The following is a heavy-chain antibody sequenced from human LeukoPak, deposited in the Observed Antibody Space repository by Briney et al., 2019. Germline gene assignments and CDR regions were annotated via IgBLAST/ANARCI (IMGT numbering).Heavy chain of an antibody. CDR3: ARNYYDSSGYYNGDAFDI. J-gene: IGHJ3*02. D-gene: IGHD3-22*01. CDR1: GFTFSSYA. Sequence: GRSLRLSCAASGFTFSSYAMHWVRQAPGKGLEWVAVISYDGSNKYYADSVKGRFTISRDNSKNTLYLQMNSLRAEDTAVYYCARNYYDSSGYYNGDAFDIWGQGTMVTVSS. CDR2: ISYDGSNK. V-gene: IGHV3-30-3*01.